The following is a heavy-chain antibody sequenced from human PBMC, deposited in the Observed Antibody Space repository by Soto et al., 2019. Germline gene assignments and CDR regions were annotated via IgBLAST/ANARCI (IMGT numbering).Heavy chain of an antibody. CDR2: ISSSGSTI. CDR3: SYGGIAASVGY. V-gene: IGHV3-48*03. J-gene: IGHJ4*02. CDR1: GFTFSSYE. Sequence: EVQLVESGGGLVQPGGSLRLSCAASGFTFSSYEMNWVRQAPGKGLVWVSYISSSGSTIYYADSVKGRFTISRDNAKNSLYLQMNSLRAEDTAVYYCSYGGIAASVGYWGQGTLVTVSS. D-gene: IGHD6-13*01.